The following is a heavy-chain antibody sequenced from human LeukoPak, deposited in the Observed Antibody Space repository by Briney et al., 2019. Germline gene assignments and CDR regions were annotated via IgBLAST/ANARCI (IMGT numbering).Heavy chain of an antibody. J-gene: IGHJ4*02. CDR2: INPSGGST. CDR3: ARDSRIAARRLSFFDY. V-gene: IGHV1-46*01. D-gene: IGHD6-6*01. CDR1: GYTFTSYY. Sequence: ASVKVSCKASGYTFTSYYMHWVRQAPGQGLEWMGIINPSGGSTSYAQKFQGRVTMTRDTSTSTVYMELSSLRSEDTAVYYCARDSRIAARRLSFFDYWGQGTLVTASS.